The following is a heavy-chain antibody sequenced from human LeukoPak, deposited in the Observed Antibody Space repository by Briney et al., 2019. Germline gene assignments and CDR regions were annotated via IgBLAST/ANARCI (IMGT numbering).Heavy chain of an antibody. CDR3: AKGFVAAAGTFDY. V-gene: IGHV3-9*01. CDR2: ISWNSGSI. Sequence: PGGSLRLSCEATGFNFDDYAMHWVRQAPGKGLEWVSGISWNSGSIGYADSVKGRFTISRDNAKNSLYLQMNSLRAEDTALYYCAKGFVAAAGTFDYWGQGTLVTVSS. D-gene: IGHD6-13*01. CDR1: GFNFDDYA. J-gene: IGHJ4*02.